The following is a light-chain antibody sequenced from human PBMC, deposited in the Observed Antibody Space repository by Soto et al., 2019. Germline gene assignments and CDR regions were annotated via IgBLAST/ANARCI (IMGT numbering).Light chain of an antibody. CDR1: QSVTNGY. V-gene: IGKV3-20*01. CDR2: GAS. Sequence: EIVLTQSPGTLSLSPGERATLSCRASQSVTNGYLAWYQQKPGQAPRLLIHGASNRATGIPDRFIGSGSGTAITLTICRLEPEDFAVYHCQQDGSSPATFGQGTKLEIK. J-gene: IGKJ2*01. CDR3: QQDGSSPAT.